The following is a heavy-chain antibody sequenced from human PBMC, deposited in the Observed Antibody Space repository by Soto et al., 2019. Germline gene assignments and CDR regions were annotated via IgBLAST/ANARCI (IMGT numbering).Heavy chain of an antibody. V-gene: IGHV3-7*01. D-gene: IGHD2-8*01. CDR3: AKEWSDARTREKCGLVDY. CDR1: GFTFSSYW. Sequence: PGGSLRLSCAASGFTFSSYWMSWVRQAPGKGLEWVANIKPDGSQKWYVDSVKGRLTISRDNAKKSLYLQMNSLRAEDTAVYYCAKEWSDARTREKCGLVDYWGQGALVTVSS. CDR2: IKPDGSQK. J-gene: IGHJ4*02.